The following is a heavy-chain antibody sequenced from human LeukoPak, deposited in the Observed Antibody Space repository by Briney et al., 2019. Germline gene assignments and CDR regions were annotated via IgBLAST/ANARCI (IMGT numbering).Heavy chain of an antibody. Sequence: SGGSLRLSCAASGFTFSSYGMHWVRQAPGKGLEWVAVIWYDGSNKYYADSVKGRFTTSRDNSKNTLYLQMNSLRAEDTAVYYCARDQRRRAAAVNYWGQGTLVTVSS. J-gene: IGHJ4*02. V-gene: IGHV3-33*01. D-gene: IGHD6-13*01. CDR2: IWYDGSNK. CDR3: ARDQRRRAAAVNY. CDR1: GFTFSSYG.